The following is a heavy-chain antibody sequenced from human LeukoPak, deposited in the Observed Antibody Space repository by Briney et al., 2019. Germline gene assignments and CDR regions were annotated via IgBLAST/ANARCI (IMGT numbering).Heavy chain of an antibody. CDR3: ARGALAAPRTIDK. D-gene: IGHD6-25*01. J-gene: IGHJ4*02. Sequence: ASVKVSCKTSAYTLIDYYMHWVRQAPGQGLEWIGWINPNSSDTNLAQKFQGRVTMTRDTSISTAYMELSRLKSDDTAVYYCARGALAAPRTIDKWGQGTLVTVSS. CDR1: AYTLIDYY. CDR2: INPNSSDT. V-gene: IGHV1-2*02.